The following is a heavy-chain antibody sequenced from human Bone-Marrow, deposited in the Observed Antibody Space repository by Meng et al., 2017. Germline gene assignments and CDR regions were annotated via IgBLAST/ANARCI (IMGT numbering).Heavy chain of an antibody. J-gene: IGHJ3*02. CDR2: ISSSGSTI. CDR3: ARGKPRYYYDSSGYPLVSASDAFDI. V-gene: IGHV3-48*03. Sequence: LSLTCAASGFTFSSYEMNWVRQAPGKGLEWVSYISSSGSTIYYADSVKGRFTISRDNAKNSLYLQMNSLRAEDTAVYYCARGKPRYYYDSSGYPLVSASDAFDIWGQGTMVTVSS. D-gene: IGHD3-22*01. CDR1: GFTFSSYE.